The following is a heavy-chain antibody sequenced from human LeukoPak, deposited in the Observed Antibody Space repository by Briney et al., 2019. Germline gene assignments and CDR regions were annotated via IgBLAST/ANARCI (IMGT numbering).Heavy chain of an antibody. D-gene: IGHD1-26*01. CDR2: ISAYNGNT. V-gene: IGHV1-18*01. CDR1: GYTFTSCG. CDR3: ARDLSGSYYPYFDY. J-gene: IGHJ4*02. Sequence: GASVKVSCKASGYTFTSCGISWVRQAPGQGLEWMGWISAYNGNTNYAQRLQGRVTMTTATSTAYMELRSLRSDDTAVYYCARDLSGSYYPYFDYWGQGTLVTVSS.